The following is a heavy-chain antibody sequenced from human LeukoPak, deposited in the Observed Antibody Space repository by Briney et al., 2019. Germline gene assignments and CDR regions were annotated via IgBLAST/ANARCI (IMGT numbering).Heavy chain of an antibody. Sequence: GGSLRLSCAASGFTFASYSRNCVRQAPAKGLEGVSSISGDSTYIYNAVSVKGGFTISRDNAQESMYLQMISLRADDTAVYYRARVSGRLERQSDLDYWGQGTLVIVSS. V-gene: IGHV3-21*01. D-gene: IGHD1-1*01. CDR3: ARVSGRLERQSDLDY. CDR2: ISGDSTYI. J-gene: IGHJ4*02. CDR1: GFTFASYS.